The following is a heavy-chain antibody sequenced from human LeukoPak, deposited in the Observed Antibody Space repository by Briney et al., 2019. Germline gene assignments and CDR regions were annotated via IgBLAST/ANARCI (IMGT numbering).Heavy chain of an antibody. CDR3: AKVEQWQYFDY. Sequence: PGGSLSLSCAASGFTFRSYAMSWVRQAPGKGLEWVSGLSGSGVSTYYADSVKGRFTISRDNSKNTLYLQMNSLRVEDTAVYYCAKVEQWQYFDYWGQGTLVTVSS. V-gene: IGHV3-23*01. CDR1: GFTFRSYA. D-gene: IGHD6-19*01. J-gene: IGHJ4*02. CDR2: LSGSGVST.